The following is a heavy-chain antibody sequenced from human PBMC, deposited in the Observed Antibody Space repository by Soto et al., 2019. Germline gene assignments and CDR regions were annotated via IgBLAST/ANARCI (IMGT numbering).Heavy chain of an antibody. J-gene: IGHJ5*02. CDR3: AREMRFGDLFHWFDP. V-gene: IGHV4-59*01. D-gene: IGHD3-10*01. CDR2: IYYSGST. Sequence: SETLSLTCTVPGGSISSYYWSWIRQPPGKGLEWIGNIYYSGSTNYNPSLKSRVTISVDTSKNQFSLKLSSVTAADTAVYYCAREMRFGDLFHWFDPWGQGTLVTVPQ. CDR1: GGSISSYY.